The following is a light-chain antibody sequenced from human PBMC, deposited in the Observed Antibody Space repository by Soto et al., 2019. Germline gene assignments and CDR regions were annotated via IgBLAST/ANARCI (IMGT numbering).Light chain of an antibody. J-gene: IGLJ2*01. CDR3: QAWDSSHVV. V-gene: IGLV3-1*01. CDR2: QDY. Sequence: YELTQPPSVSVSPGQTASITCSGDKLDDKYACWFQQKPGQSPLLVIYQDYKRPSGIPERFSGSNSGNTATLTISGAQALDEADYCCQAWDSSHVVFGGGTKLTVL. CDR1: KLDDKY.